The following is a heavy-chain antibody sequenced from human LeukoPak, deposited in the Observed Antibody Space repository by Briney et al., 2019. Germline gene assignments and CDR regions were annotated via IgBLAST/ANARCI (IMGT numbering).Heavy chain of an antibody. V-gene: IGHV4-61*02. CDR3: ARSGDYHDSSGYYPLGY. CDR1: GGSISSGSYY. J-gene: IGHJ4*02. D-gene: IGHD3-22*01. CDR2: IYTSGST. Sequence: SETLSLTCTVSGGSISSGSYYWSWIRQPAGKGLEWIGRIYTSGSTNYNPSLKSRVTISVDTSKNQFSLKLSSVTAADTAVYYCARSGDYHDSSGYYPLGYWGQGTLVTVSS.